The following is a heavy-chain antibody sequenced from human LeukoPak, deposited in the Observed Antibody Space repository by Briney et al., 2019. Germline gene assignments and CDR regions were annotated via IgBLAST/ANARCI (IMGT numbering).Heavy chain of an antibody. CDR2: INAGNGNT. V-gene: IGHV1-3*01. J-gene: IGHJ4*02. CDR1: GYTFTSYA. D-gene: IGHD6-13*01. Sequence: ASVKVSCKASGYTFTSYAMHWVRQAPGQRLEWMGWINAGNGNTKYSQKFQGRVTITRDTSASTAYMELSSLRSEDTAVYYCARDIAAAGTRFGYWGQGTLVTVSS. CDR3: ARDIAAAGTRFGY.